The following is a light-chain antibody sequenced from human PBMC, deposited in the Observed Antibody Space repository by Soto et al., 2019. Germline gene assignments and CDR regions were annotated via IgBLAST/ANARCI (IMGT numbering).Light chain of an antibody. Sequence: YELTQPPSVSVSPGQTASITCSGDKLGDKYACWYQQKPGQSPVLVIYQDSKRPSGIPERFSGSNSGNTATLTISGTQAMDEADYYCQAWDSNHVVFGGGTKLTVL. V-gene: IGLV3-1*01. CDR1: KLGDKY. J-gene: IGLJ2*01. CDR3: QAWDSNHVV. CDR2: QDS.